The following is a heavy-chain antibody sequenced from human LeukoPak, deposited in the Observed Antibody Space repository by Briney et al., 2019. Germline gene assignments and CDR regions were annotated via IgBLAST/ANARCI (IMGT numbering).Heavy chain of an antibody. Sequence: GGSLRLSCAASGFTFSSYEMNWVRQAPGKGLEWVSTISGSGVTTYNGDSVRDRFTISRDNSKNTLYLQMNSLRAEDTAVYYCAQGLKDLDFWGQGTLVTVSS. CDR2: ISGSGVTT. CDR1: GFTFSSYE. V-gene: IGHV3-23*01. CDR3: AQGLKDLDF. D-gene: IGHD2-15*01. J-gene: IGHJ4*02.